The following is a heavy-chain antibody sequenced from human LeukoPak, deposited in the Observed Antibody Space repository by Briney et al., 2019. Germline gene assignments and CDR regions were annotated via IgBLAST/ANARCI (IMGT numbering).Heavy chain of an antibody. CDR3: ARVIIGTTNFDI. CDR1: GGSIRSYY. V-gene: IGHV4-59*01. D-gene: IGHD1-7*01. CDR2: IYYSGST. Sequence: PSETLSLTCTVSGGSIRSYYWSWIRQPPGKGLEWIGYIYYSGSTNYNPSLKSRVTISVDTSKNQFSLKLSSVTAADTAVYYCARVIIGTTNFDIWGQGTMVTVSS. J-gene: IGHJ3*02.